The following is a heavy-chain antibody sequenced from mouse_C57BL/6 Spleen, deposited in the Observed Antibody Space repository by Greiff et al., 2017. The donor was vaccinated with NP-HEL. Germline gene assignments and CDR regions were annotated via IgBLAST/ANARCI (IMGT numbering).Heavy chain of an antibody. CDR2: IRNKANNHAT. D-gene: IGHD2-4*01. Sequence: EVQVVESGGGLVQPGGSMKLSCAASGFTFSDAWMDWVRQSPEKGLEWVAEIRNKANNHATYYAESVKGRFTISRDDSKSRYNLLMNSSRAEDAGNYYCTRGGGLRPFADWGKGTTLTVSS. CDR3: TRGGGLRPFAD. V-gene: IGHV6-6*01. J-gene: IGHJ2*01. CDR1: GFTFSDAW.